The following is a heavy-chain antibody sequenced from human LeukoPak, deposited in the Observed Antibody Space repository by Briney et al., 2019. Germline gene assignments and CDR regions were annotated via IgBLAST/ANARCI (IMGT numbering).Heavy chain of an antibody. Sequence: GGSLRLSCAASGFTFSSYSMNWVRQAPGKGLEWVSSISSSSSSYIYYADSVKGRFTISRDNAKNSLYLQMNSLRAEDTAVYYCARGADYCSSTSCYEPPYFDYWGQGTLVTVSS. D-gene: IGHD2-2*01. CDR3: ARGADYCSSTSCYEPPYFDY. J-gene: IGHJ4*02. CDR2: ISSSSSSYI. V-gene: IGHV3-21*01. CDR1: GFTFSSYS.